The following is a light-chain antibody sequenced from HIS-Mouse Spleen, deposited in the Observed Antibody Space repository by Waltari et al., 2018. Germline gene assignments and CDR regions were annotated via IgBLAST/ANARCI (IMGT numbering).Light chain of an antibody. V-gene: IGLV2-8*01. Sequence: QSALTQPPSASGSPGQSVTIPCTGTSSDVGGYNYVPWYQQPPGKAPKLMIYEVSKRPSGVPDRFSGSKSGNTASLTVSGLQAEDEADYYCSSYAGSNIVVFGGGTKLTVL. CDR3: SSYAGSNIVV. J-gene: IGLJ2*01. CDR1: SSDVGGYNY. CDR2: EVS.